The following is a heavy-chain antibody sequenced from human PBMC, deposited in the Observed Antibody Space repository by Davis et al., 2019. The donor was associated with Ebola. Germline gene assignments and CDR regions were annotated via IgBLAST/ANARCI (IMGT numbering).Heavy chain of an antibody. CDR1: GFTFSDYY. Sequence: GGSLRLSCAASGFTFSDYYMSWIRQAPGKGLEWVSYISSSGSTIYYADSVKGRFTISRDNAKNSLYLQMNSLRAEDTAVYYCARGVRYYYGSGRPYYYYGMDVWGQGTTVTVSS. CDR2: ISSSGSTI. V-gene: IGHV3-11*01. CDR3: ARGVRYYYGSGRPYYYYGMDV. D-gene: IGHD3-10*01. J-gene: IGHJ6*02.